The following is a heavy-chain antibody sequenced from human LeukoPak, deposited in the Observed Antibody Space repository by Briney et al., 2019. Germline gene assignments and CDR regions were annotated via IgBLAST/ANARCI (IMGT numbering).Heavy chain of an antibody. Sequence: SETLPLTCNVSGGSISSYYRSWIRQPAGKGLEWIGRIYTSGSSNYNPSLKSRVSMSVDTSKNQFSLKLSSVTAADTAVYYCARVGIVGASATFDIWGQGTMVTVSS. CDR3: ARVGIVGASATFDI. V-gene: IGHV4-4*07. J-gene: IGHJ3*02. CDR2: IYTSGSS. CDR1: GGSISSYY. D-gene: IGHD1-26*01.